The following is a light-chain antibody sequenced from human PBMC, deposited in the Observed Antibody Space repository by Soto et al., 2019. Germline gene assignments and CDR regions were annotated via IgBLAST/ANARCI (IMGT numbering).Light chain of an antibody. J-gene: IGLJ2*01. V-gene: IGLV1-40*01. CDR3: QSYDSSLSGSV. CDR1: SSNIGAGYD. CDR2: GDS. Sequence: QSVLTQPPSVSWAPGQRFTISCTGSSSNIGAGYDVHWYQQLPGTAPKLLIYGDSNRPSGVPDRFSGSKSGTSASLAITGLQAEDEADYYCQSYDSSLSGSVFGGGTKLTVL.